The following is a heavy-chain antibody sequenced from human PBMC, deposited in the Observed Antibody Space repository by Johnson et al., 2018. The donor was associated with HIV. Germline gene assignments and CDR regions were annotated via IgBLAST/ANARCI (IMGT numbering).Heavy chain of an antibody. J-gene: IGHJ3*02. CDR2: IRYDGSNK. D-gene: IGHD5-24*01. V-gene: IGHV3-30*02. CDR1: GFTFSASA. Sequence: QVQLVESGGGLVQPGGSLRLSCAASGFTFSASAIHWVRQAPGKGLEWVAFIRYDGSNKYYADSVKGRFTISRDNSKNTLYLQMNSLRAEDTAVYYCAKDRRDVYTSLGAFDIWGQGTLVTVSS. CDR3: AKDRRDVYTSLGAFDI.